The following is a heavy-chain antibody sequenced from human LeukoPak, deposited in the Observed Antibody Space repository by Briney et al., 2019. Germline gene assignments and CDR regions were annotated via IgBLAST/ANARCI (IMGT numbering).Heavy chain of an antibody. CDR3: ARADRLDFWSGYYSYFDY. D-gene: IGHD3-3*01. J-gene: IGHJ4*02. CDR1: GYSISSSYF. Sequence: SETLSLTCFVSGYSISSSYFWGWVRQPPGKGLEWIGSIFHSGSVYYNPSLKSRVTISVDPSKNRSSLKLSSVTAADTAVYYCARADRLDFWSGYYSYFDYWGQGTLVTVSS. CDR2: IFHSGSV. V-gene: IGHV4-38-2*02.